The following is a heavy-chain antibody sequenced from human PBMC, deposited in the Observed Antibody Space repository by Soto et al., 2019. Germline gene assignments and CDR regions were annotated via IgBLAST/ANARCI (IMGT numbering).Heavy chain of an antibody. CDR3: AITRLYDSIDYHRDGFDI. D-gene: IGHD3-22*01. CDR1: GFTFSSYT. CDR2: GSGSGASK. J-gene: IGHJ3*02. Sequence: PGGSLRLSCAASGFTFSSYTMNWVRRSPGKGLEWVSGGSGSGASKYSADSVKGRFTISRDNSNNTLFLQMNSLMAEDTAVYYCAITRLYDSIDYHRDGFDIWGQGTMVTVSS. V-gene: IGHV3-23*01.